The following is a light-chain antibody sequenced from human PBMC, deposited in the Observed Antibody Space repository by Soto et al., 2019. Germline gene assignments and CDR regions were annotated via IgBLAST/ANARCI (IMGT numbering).Light chain of an antibody. V-gene: IGKV3D-7*01. CDR1: QSVSSSY. Sequence: EIVLTQSPATLSLSSGDRATISCRASQSVSSSYLAWYQQKPGQAPRLLIYGAFNRAAGIPARFSGSGSGTDFTLTISSLQSEDFEIYYCQQYNNWPITFGQGTRLEIK. CDR3: QQYNNWPIT. CDR2: GAF. J-gene: IGKJ5*01.